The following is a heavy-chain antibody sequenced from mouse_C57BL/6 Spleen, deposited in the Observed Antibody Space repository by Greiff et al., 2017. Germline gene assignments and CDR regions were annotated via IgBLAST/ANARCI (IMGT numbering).Heavy chain of an antibody. D-gene: IGHD2-5*01. J-gene: IGHJ2*01. Sequence: QVQLQQSGPELVKPGASVKISCKASGYAFSSSWMNWVQQRPGKGLEWIGRIYPGDGDTNYNGKFKGKATLTTDKSSSTDYMQLSSLRSEDSAVYFCARGPCSNHGVFDYWGQGTTVTVSS. V-gene: IGHV1-82*01. CDR3: ARGPCSNHGVFDY. CDR1: GYAFSSSW. CDR2: IYPGDGDT.